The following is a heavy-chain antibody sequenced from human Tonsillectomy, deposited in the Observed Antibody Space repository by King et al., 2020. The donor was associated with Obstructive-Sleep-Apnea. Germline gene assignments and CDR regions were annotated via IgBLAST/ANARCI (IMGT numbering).Heavy chain of an antibody. CDR1: GGSISSYY. J-gene: IGHJ5*02. CDR2: IYYTGST. CDR3: ARTDVAGIIEWFDP. V-gene: IGHV4-59*01. D-gene: IGHD6-19*01. Sequence: QLQESGPGLVKPSETLSLTCTVSGGSISSYYWSWIRQPPGKGLEWIGYIYYTGSTNYNPSLKSRVTISVDTSKNQFSLKLSSVTAADTAMYYCARTDVAGIIEWFDPWGQGTLVTVSS.